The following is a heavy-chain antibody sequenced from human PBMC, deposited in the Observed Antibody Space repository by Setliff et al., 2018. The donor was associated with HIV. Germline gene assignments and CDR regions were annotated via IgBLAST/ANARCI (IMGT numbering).Heavy chain of an antibody. Sequence: SVKVSCKASGGTFSSYAISWVRQAPGQGLEWMGGIIPILGIPNYAQKFQGRVTITADKATRTVYMELSGLRSEDTAVYFCARDSASYYGSGNSYNVVDWGQGTLVTVSS. V-gene: IGHV1-69*10. CDR1: GGTFSSYA. CDR3: ARDSASYYGSGNSYNVVD. D-gene: IGHD3-10*01. J-gene: IGHJ4*02. CDR2: IIPILGIP.